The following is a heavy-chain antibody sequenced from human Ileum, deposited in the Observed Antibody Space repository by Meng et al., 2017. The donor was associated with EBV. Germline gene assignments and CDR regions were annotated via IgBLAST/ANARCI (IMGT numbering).Heavy chain of an antibody. CDR3: VNQGVFGEFRFDY. CDR2: ISSSGVGT. D-gene: IGHD3-10*02. CDR1: SFTCSSFS. J-gene: IGHJ4*02. Sequence: VDRVESGGGLAGPGGPLRLSSAACSFTCSSFSRRRVRQSPGRGLEWLAAISSSGVGTSDGDSVRRRFTMSRNNSKNTLYLQINSLRAYDTAVYYGVNQGVFGEFRFDYWGQGTLVTVSS. V-gene: IGHV3-23*04.